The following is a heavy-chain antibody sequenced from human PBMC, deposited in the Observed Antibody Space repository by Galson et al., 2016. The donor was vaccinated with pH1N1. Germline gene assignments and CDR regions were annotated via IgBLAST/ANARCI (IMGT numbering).Heavy chain of an antibody. Sequence: QSGAEVKKPGESLKISCKGSGHKFTSSWIGWVRQMPGKGLEWMGLIYLGGSLIRYRPSFQGQVTISADKSVNIVYLEWGSLKASDTAMYYCARQNDYGDYRGDAFDIWGQGTMVTVSS. CDR2: IYLGGSLI. D-gene: IGHD4-17*01. J-gene: IGHJ3*02. CDR1: GHKFTSSW. CDR3: ARQNDYGDYRGDAFDI. V-gene: IGHV5-51*01.